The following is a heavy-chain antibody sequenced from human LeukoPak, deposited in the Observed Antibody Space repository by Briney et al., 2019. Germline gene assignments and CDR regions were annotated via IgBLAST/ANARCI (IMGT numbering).Heavy chain of an antibody. J-gene: IGHJ4*02. CDR1: GYTFTSYG. CDR2: TSVYNGNT. CDR3: ARSGSSGYFDY. V-gene: IGHV1-18*01. Sequence: EASVKLSCKASGYTFTSYGISWVRQAPGQGLEWMGWTSVYNGNTTNAQKLQGRVTMTKDTSTRKASLELRSLRFDDTAVYYCARSGSSGYFDYWGQGTLVTVSS. D-gene: IGHD3-22*01.